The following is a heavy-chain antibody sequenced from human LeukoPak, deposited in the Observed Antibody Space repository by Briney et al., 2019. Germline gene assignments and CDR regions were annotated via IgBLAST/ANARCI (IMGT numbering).Heavy chain of an antibody. CDR3: GTGTTRGDAYDI. J-gene: IGHJ3*02. V-gene: IGHV4-59*12. CDR1: GGSTGSDY. CDR2: IYHSGST. D-gene: IGHD1-7*01. Sequence: PSETLSLTCTVSGGSTGSDYWSWIRQPPGKGLEWIGYIYHSGSTYYNPSLKSRVTISVDRSKNQFSLKLSSVTAADTAVYYCGTGTTRGDAYDIWGQGTMVTVSS.